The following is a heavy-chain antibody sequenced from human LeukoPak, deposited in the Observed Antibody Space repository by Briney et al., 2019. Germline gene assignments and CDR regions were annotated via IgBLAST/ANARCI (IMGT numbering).Heavy chain of an antibody. CDR3: ARDHYDFWSGPGDDAFDI. D-gene: IGHD3-3*01. CDR1: GGSFSGYY. Sequence: PSETLSLTCAVYGGSFSGYYWSWIRQPPGKGLEWIGEINHSGSTNYNPSLKSRVTISVDTSKNQFSLKLSSVTAADTAVYYCARDHYDFWSGPGDDAFDIWGQGTMVTVSS. CDR2: INHSGST. J-gene: IGHJ3*02. V-gene: IGHV4-34*01.